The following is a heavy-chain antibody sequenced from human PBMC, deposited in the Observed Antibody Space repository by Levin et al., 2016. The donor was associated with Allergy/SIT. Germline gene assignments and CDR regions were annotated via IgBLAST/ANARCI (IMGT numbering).Heavy chain of an antibody. D-gene: IGHD7-27*01. J-gene: IGHJ6*02. CDR3: AKEQRVGIYSRLGYYYGMDV. Sequence: GGSLRLSCAASGFTFSSYAMHWVRQAPGKGLEWVAVISYDGSNKYYADSVKGRFTISRDNSKNTLYLQMNSLRAEDTAVYYCAKEQRVGIYSRLGYYYGMDVWGQGTTVTVSS. V-gene: IGHV3-30-3*02. CDR2: ISYDGSNK. CDR1: GFTFSSYA.